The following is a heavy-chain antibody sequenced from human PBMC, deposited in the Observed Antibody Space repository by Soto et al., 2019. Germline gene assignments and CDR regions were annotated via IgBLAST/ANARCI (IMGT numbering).Heavy chain of an antibody. D-gene: IGHD3-10*01. J-gene: IGHJ4*02. CDR1: GFTFSSYC. CDR3: ARDLLPDYGSGTYFAY. CDR2: IKQDGSEK. Sequence: EVQLVESGGALVQPGGSLRLSCAASGFTFSSYCMSWVRQAPGKGLEWVANIKQDGSEKYYVDSVKGRFTISRDNAKNSLYLQMNSLRAEDTAVYYCARDLLPDYGSGTYFAYWGQGTLVTVSS. V-gene: IGHV3-7*01.